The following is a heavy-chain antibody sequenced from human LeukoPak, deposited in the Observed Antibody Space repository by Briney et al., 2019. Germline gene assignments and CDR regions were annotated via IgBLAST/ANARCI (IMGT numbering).Heavy chain of an antibody. V-gene: IGHV4-59*12. J-gene: IGHJ4*02. Sequence: SETLSLTCTVSGGSISSYYWSWIRQPPGKGLEWIGYIYYSGSTNYNPSLKSRVTISVDTSKNQFSLKLSSVTAADTAVYYCARGRNVRYFDYWGQGTLVTVSS. D-gene: IGHD1-14*01. CDR1: GGSISSYY. CDR2: IYYSGST. CDR3: ARGRNVRYFDY.